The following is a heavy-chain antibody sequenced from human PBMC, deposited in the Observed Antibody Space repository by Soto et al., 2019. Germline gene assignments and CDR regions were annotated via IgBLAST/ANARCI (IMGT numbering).Heavy chain of an antibody. CDR2: ISGSGTYT. D-gene: IGHD6-19*01. CDR1: GFTFSNYA. Sequence: GGSLRLSCEASGFTFSNYAVSWVRQAPGKGLEWVSGISGSGTYTYYADSVKGRFTISRDNSKNTLYLQMNSLRAEDTAIYNCAKETSGGGWPNMDRDYFDYCGQG. J-gene: IGHJ4*02. V-gene: IGHV3-23*01. CDR3: AKETSGGGWPNMDRDYFDY.